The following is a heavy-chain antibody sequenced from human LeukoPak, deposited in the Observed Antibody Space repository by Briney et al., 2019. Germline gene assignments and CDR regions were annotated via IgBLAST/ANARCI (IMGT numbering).Heavy chain of an antibody. CDR2: ISYDGSNK. V-gene: IGHV3-30-3*01. CDR3: ARDQVVTASFDY. D-gene: IGHD2-21*02. CDR1: GFTFSSYA. J-gene: IGHJ4*02. Sequence: GGSLRLSCAASGFTFSSYAMHWVRQAPGKGLEGVAVISYDGSNKYYADSVKGRFTISRDNSKNTLYLQMNSLRAEDTAVYYCARDQVVTASFDYWGQGTLVTVSS.